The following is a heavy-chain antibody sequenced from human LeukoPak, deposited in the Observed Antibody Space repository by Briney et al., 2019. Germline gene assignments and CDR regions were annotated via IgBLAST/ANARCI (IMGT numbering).Heavy chain of an antibody. CDR1: GYTFTSYD. D-gene: IGHD3-10*01. V-gene: IGHV1-8*01. J-gene: IGHJ3*02. CDR2: MNPNSGNT. CDR3: ARSLRSGSYNIPGHAFDI. Sequence: ASVKVSCKASGYTFTSYDINWVRQATGQGLEWMGWMNPNSGNTGYAQKFQGRVTMTRNTSISTAYMELSSLRSEDTAVYYCARSLRSGSYNIPGHAFDIWGQGTMVTVSS.